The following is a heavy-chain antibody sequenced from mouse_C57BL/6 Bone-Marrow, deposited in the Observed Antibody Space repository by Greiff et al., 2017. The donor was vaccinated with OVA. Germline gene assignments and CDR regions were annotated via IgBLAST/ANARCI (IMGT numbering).Heavy chain of an antibody. CDR2: IYPRSGNT. J-gene: IGHJ2*01. CDR1: GYTFTSYG. CDR3: ARRRTAQATFGY. V-gene: IGHV1-81*01. D-gene: IGHD3-2*02. Sequence: VQVVESGAELARPGASVKLSCKASGYTFTSYGISWVKQRTGQGLEWIGEIYPRSGNTYYNEKFKGKATLTADKSSSTAYMELRSLTSEDSAVYFCARRRTAQATFGYWGQGTTLTVSS.